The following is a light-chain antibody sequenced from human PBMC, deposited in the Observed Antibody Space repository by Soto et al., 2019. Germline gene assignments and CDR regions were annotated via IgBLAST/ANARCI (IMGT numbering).Light chain of an antibody. CDR3: QQYGSSPRT. CDR2: GAS. Sequence: EMVLTQSPGTLSLSPGERATLSCSASQSVSSSYLAWYQQKPGQAPRLLIYGASSRATGIPDRFSGSGSGTDFPLTISRLEHEDFAVYYCQQYGSSPRTFGQGTKLEIK. J-gene: IGKJ2*02. CDR1: QSVSSSY. V-gene: IGKV3-20*01.